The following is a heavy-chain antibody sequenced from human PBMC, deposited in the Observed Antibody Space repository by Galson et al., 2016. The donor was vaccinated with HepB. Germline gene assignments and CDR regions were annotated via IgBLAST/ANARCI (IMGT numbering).Heavy chain of an antibody. V-gene: IGHV1-18*01. CDR1: GYTFSNYG. Sequence: SVKVSCKASGYTFSNYGISWMRQAPGQGLEWMGWISAYNGNTNYAQKLQGRVTMTTDTFTSTAYMELRSLRSDDTAVYYCARLSATYYVDSWGQGTLVTVSS. CDR3: ARLSATYYVDS. J-gene: IGHJ4*02. CDR2: ISAYNGNT.